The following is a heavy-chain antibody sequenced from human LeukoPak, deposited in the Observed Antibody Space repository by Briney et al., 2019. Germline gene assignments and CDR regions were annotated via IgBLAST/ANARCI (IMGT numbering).Heavy chain of an antibody. CDR1: GFTFSSYS. D-gene: IGHD2-21*02. CDR2: IYSGGST. J-gene: IGHJ3*02. Sequence: GGSLRLSCAASGFTFSSYSMNWVRQAPGKGLEWVSVIYSGGSTYYADPVKGRFTISRDNSKNTLYLQMNSLRAEDTAVYYCARDTGYCGGDCYFLDAFDIWGQGTMVTVSS. CDR3: ARDTGYCGGDCYFLDAFDI. V-gene: IGHV3-66*01.